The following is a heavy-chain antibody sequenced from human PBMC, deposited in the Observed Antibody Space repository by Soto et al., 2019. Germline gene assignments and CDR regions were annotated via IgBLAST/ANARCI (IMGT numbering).Heavy chain of an antibody. V-gene: IGHV4-61*01. CDR2: IYYPGST. CDR1: GGSVSSGTYY. CDR3: ARSLGTVYDSLPDY. D-gene: IGHD3-22*01. Sequence: SETLSLTCSVSGGSVSSGTYYWSWIRQRPGKGLEWIGYIYYPGSTNYNPSLKSRVTISIDTSKNQFSLKLSSVTAADTAVFYCARSLGTVYDSLPDYWGQGTLVTVSS. J-gene: IGHJ4*01.